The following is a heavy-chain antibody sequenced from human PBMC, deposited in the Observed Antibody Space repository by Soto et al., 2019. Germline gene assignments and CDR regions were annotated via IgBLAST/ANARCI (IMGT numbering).Heavy chain of an antibody. V-gene: IGHV4-31*03. CDR2: IYYSGST. D-gene: IGHD3-3*01. CDR1: GGSISSGGHY. Sequence: QVQLQESGPGLVKPSQTLSLTCTVSGGSISSGGHYWSWIRQHPGKGLEWIGYIYYSGSTYYNPSLKSRVTISVDTSKNQFSLKLSSVTAADTAVYYCARAAGGFWSGYCLDYWGQGTLVTVSS. J-gene: IGHJ4*02. CDR3: ARAAGGFWSGYCLDY.